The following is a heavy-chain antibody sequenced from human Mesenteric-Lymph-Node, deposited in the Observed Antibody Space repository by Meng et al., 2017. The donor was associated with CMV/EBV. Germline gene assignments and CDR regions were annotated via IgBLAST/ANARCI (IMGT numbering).Heavy chain of an antibody. CDR2: ISFSSSYI. J-gene: IGHJ4*02. CDR3: ARDESLMIARGAFDY. D-gene: IGHD3-22*01. Sequence: GGSLRLSCAASGFTFSSYSMNWVRQAPGKGLEWVSSISFSSSYIYYADSVKGRFTISGDNAKNSLYLQMNSLRAEDTAVYFCARDESLMIARGAFDYWGQGTLVTVSS. V-gene: IGHV3-21*01. CDR1: GFTFSSYS.